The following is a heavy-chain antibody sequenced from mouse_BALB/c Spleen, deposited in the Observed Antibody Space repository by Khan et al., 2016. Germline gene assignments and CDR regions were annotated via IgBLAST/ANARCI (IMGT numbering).Heavy chain of an antibody. D-gene: IGHD1-1*01. CDR1: GYSITSGYY. V-gene: IGHV3-6*02. Sequence: EVQLQESGPGLVKPSQSLSLTCSVTGYSITSGYYWNWIRQFPGNKLEWMGYISYDGSNNYNPSLKNRISITRDTSKDQFFLKLNSVTTEDTATYYCARDPFYYYGSSYWYCDVWGAGTTVTVSS. CDR3: ARDPFYYYGSSYWYCDV. J-gene: IGHJ1*01. CDR2: ISYDGSN.